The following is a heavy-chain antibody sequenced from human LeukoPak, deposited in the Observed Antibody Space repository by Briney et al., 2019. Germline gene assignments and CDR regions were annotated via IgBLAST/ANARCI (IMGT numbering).Heavy chain of an antibody. J-gene: IGHJ6*03. CDR1: GYTFTSYD. CDR3: AKVVREATNYYYYYMDV. Sequence: ASVKVSCKASGYTFTSYDINWVRQATGQGLEWMGWMNPNSGNTGYAQKFQGRVTMTRNTSISTAYMELSSLRSEDTAVYYCAKVVREATNYYYYYMDVWGKGTTVTVPS. V-gene: IGHV1-8*01. CDR2: MNPNSGNT. D-gene: IGHD3-10*01.